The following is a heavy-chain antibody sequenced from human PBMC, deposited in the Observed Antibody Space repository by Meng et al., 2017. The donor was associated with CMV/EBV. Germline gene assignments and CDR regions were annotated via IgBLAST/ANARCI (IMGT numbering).Heavy chain of an antibody. V-gene: IGHV3-30-3*01. CDR3: ARGDYFDY. Sequence: QVQLVGSGGGVVQPGRSLRLSCAASGFTFSSYAMPWVRQAPGKGLEWVAVISYDGSNKYYADSVKGRFTISRDNSKNTLYLQMNSLRAEDTAVYYCARGDYFDYWGQGTLVTVSS. CDR2: ISYDGSNK. CDR1: GFTFSSYA. J-gene: IGHJ4*02.